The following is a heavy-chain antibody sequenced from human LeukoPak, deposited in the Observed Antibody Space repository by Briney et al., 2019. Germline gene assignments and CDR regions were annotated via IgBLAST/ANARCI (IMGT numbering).Heavy chain of an antibody. D-gene: IGHD6-13*01. CDR1: GYTFTGYY. CDR2: INSNSGGT. CDR3: ASSSSWYSFDY. V-gene: IGHV1-2*02. Sequence: GASLKVSCKASGYTFTGYYMHWVRQAPGQGLEWMGWINSNSGGTNYAQKFQGRVTMTRGTSISTAYTELSRLRSDDTAVYYCASSSSWYSFDYWGQGTLVTVSS. J-gene: IGHJ4*02.